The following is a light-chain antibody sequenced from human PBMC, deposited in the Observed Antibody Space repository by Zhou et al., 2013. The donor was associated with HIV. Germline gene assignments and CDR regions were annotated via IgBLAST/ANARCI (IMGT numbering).Light chain of an antibody. J-gene: IGKJ2*03. CDR3: QQYNSYPYS. Sequence: DIQMTQSPSSLSASVGDRVTITCRASQGTSYYLAWYQQKSGKVPKLLISAASTLQSGVPSRFSGSGSGTDFTLTISSLQPEDVATYYCQQYNSYPYSFGLGTKLEIK. V-gene: IGKV1-27*01. CDR1: QGTSYY. CDR2: AAS.